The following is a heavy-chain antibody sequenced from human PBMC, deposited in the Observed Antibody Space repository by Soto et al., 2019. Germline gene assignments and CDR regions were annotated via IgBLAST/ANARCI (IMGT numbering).Heavy chain of an antibody. D-gene: IGHD3-3*01. J-gene: IGHJ4*02. CDR2: MNPNSGNT. CDR3: ARVHQRYDFWSGFPLCPFDY. CDR1: GYTFTSYD. Sequence: ASVKVSCKASGYTFTSYDINWVRQATGQGLEWMGWMNPNSGNTGYAQKFQGRVTMTRNTSISTAYMELSSLRSEDTAVYYCARVHQRYDFWSGFPLCPFDYWGQGTLVTVSS. V-gene: IGHV1-8*01.